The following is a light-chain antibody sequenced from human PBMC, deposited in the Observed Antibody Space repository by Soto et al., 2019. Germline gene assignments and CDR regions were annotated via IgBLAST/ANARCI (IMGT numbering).Light chain of an antibody. CDR3: SSYTSSTTLFV. Sequence: QSALTQPASVSGSPGQSITISCTGTSSDVGGYNYVSWYQQHPGKAPKIMIYEVSNRPSGVSNRFSGSKSGNTASLTISGLQAEEEADYYCSSYTSSTTLFVFGRGTKLTVL. J-gene: IGLJ1*01. V-gene: IGLV2-14*01. CDR2: EVS. CDR1: SSDVGGYNY.